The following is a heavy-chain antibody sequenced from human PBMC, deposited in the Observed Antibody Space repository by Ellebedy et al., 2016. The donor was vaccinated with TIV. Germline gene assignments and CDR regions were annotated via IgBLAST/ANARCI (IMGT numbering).Heavy chain of an antibody. CDR1: GFTFSSHA. Sequence: GESLKISCAASGFTFSSHAMHWVRQAPGKGLEWVAVISYDGSSKYYADSVKGRFTISRDNSKNTLYLQMNSLRAEDTAVYYCARAYSGSYYGPCDYWGQGTLVTVSS. CDR3: ARAYSGSYYGPCDY. D-gene: IGHD1-26*01. V-gene: IGHV3-30*04. J-gene: IGHJ4*02. CDR2: ISYDGSSK.